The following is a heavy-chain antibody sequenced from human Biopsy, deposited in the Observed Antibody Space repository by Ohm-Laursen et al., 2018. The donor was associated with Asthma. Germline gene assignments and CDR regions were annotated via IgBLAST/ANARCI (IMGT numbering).Heavy chain of an antibody. CDR1: GYSLTDLS. CDR3: ASDFPKDYVRYNFQF. CDR2: HDHEEGGT. J-gene: IGHJ4*02. Sequence: SVKVSCKISGYSLTDLSMHWVRQAPGQGLEWMGGHDHEEGGTVNAGRFQGRVTMTEDTSTDTAYMELSSLSSDDTAVYYCASDFPKDYVRYNFQFWGQGTLVTVSS. D-gene: IGHD4-17*01. V-gene: IGHV1-24*01.